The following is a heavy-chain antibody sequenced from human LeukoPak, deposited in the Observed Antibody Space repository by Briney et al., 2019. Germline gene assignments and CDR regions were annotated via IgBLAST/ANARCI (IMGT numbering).Heavy chain of an antibody. V-gene: IGHV3-64D*06. CDR2: IRSNGGST. D-gene: IGHD1-26*01. J-gene: IGHJ4*02. CDR3: VKERCGSCNFDY. CDR1: GFTFSSYG. Sequence: PGRSLRLSCAASGFTFSSYGMHWVRQAPGKGLEHASAIRSNGGSTYYADSVQGRFTISRDNSKNTLYLQMSSLRGDDTAVYYCVKERCGSCNFDYWGQGTLVTVSS.